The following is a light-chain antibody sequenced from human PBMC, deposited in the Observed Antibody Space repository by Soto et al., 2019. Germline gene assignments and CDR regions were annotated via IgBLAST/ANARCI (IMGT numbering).Light chain of an antibody. J-gene: IGKJ1*01. CDR3: QQYGSSGT. CDR1: QSVSNNY. CDR2: GAS. V-gene: IGKV3-20*01. Sequence: EIVLTQSPGTLSLSPGERATLSCRASQSVSNNYLAWYQQKPGQAPRLLIYGASNRATGIPDRFSGSGSGTDFTLTISRLEPEDFELYYCQQYGSSGTFGQGTKVDIK.